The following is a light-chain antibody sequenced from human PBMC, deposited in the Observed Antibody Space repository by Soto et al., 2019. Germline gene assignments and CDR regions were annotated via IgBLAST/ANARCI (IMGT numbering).Light chain of an antibody. CDR2: DVT. J-gene: IGLJ2*01. Sequence: QSALTQPPSASGSPGQSVTISYTGTLSDIGAYDLVSWYQQYPGKAPKLMIYDVTNRPSGVPNRFSGSKSGNTASLTVSGLQAEDEAHYYCSSYAGRNVVLGGGTKVTVL. CDR1: LSDIGAYDL. CDR3: SSYAGRNVV. V-gene: IGLV2-8*01.